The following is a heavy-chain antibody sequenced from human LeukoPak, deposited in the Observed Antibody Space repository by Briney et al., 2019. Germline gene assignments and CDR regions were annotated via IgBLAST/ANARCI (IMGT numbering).Heavy chain of an antibody. CDR3: ARMGYYYSIPTFFDY. V-gene: IGHV3-66*02. D-gene: IGHD3-22*01. CDR1: GFTVSSNY. Sequence: GGSLRLSCAASGFTVSSNYMSWVRQAPGKGLEWVSVIYSGGNTYYTDSVKGRFTISRDSSKNTRYLQMNSLRAEDTAVYYCARMGYYYSIPTFFDYWGQGTLVTVSS. J-gene: IGHJ4*02. CDR2: IYSGGNT.